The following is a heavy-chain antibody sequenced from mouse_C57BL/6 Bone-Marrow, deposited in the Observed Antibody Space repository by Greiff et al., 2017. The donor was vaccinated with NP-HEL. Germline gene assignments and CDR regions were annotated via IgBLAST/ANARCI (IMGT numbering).Heavy chain of an antibody. CDR3: ARGDLYYGSSLPWFAY. Sequence: DVKLVESGGGLVKPGGSLKLSCAASGFTFSDYGMHWVRQAPEKGLEWVAYISSGSSTIYYADTVKGRFTISRDNAKNTLFLQMTSLRSEDTAMYYCARGDLYYGSSLPWFAYWGQGTLVTVSA. V-gene: IGHV5-17*01. D-gene: IGHD1-1*01. CDR1: GFTFSDYG. J-gene: IGHJ3*01. CDR2: ISSGSSTI.